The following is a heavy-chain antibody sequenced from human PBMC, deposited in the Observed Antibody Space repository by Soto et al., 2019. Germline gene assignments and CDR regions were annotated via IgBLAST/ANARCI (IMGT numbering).Heavy chain of an antibody. V-gene: IGHV4-59*01. D-gene: IGHD4-4*01. Sequence: SETLSLTCTVSGGSISSYYWSWIRQPPGKGLEWIGYIYYSGSTNYNPSLKSRVTISVDTSKNQFSLKLSSVTAADTAVYYCARDSDYSNYNNWFDPWGQGTLVTVSS. J-gene: IGHJ5*02. CDR1: GGSISSYY. CDR3: ARDSDYSNYNNWFDP. CDR2: IYYSGST.